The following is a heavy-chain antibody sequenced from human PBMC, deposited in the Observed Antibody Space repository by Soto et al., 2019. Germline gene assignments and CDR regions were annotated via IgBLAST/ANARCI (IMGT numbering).Heavy chain of an antibody. CDR2: IYYSGST. Sequence: TLSLTCTVSGGSISSYYWSWIRQPPGKGLEWIGYIYYSGSTNYNPSLKSRVTISVDTSKNQFSLKLSSVTAADTAVYYCASTSGVPAATFDYWGQGTLVTVSS. V-gene: IGHV4-59*08. D-gene: IGHD2-2*01. CDR1: GGSISSYY. CDR3: ASTSGVPAATFDY. J-gene: IGHJ4*02.